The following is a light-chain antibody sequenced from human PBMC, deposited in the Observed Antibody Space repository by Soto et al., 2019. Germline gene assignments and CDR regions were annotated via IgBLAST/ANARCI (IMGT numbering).Light chain of an antibody. CDR2: GAS. CDR1: QSVTNRY. Sequence: EIVLSQSPGTPSLSPGERATLSCRASQSVTNRYLAWYRQKPGQAPRLLIFGASIRDTGIPDRFSGSGSGTDFTLTISRLEPEDFAVYYCQQYGSSPGTFGQGTKVDIK. CDR3: QQYGSSPGT. V-gene: IGKV3-20*01. J-gene: IGKJ1*01.